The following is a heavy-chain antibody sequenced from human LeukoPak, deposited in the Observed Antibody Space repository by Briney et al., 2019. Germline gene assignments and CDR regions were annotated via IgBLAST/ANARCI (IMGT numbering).Heavy chain of an antibody. CDR1: GYTFTGYY. CDR2: INPNSGGT. Sequence: GASVKVSCKASGYTFTGYYMHWVRQAPGQGLEWMGWINPNSGGTNYAQKFQGRVTTTRDTSISTAYMELSRLRSDDTAVYYCARGDVDTAMANDAFDIWGQGTMVTVSS. D-gene: IGHD5-18*01. CDR3: ARGDVDTAMANDAFDI. J-gene: IGHJ3*02. V-gene: IGHV1-2*02.